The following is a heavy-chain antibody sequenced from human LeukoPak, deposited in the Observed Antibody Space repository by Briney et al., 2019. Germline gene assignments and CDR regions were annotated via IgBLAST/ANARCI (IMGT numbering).Heavy chain of an antibody. CDR1: GFTFSSYA. CDR3: AKASRDGYNSLGDY. Sequence: GGSLRLSCAASGFTFSSYAMSWVRQAPGKGLEWVSAISGSGGSTYYADSVKGRFIISRDNSKNTLYLQMNSLRAEDTAVYYCAKASRDGYNSLGDYWGQGTLVTVSS. CDR2: ISGSGGST. V-gene: IGHV3-23*01. J-gene: IGHJ4*02. D-gene: IGHD5-24*01.